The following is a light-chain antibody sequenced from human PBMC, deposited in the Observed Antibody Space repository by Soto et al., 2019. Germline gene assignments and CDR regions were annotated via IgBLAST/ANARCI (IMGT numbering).Light chain of an antibody. J-gene: IGLJ2*01. CDR1: TSDVGGYNY. CDR3: SSYTSSSTLVV. Sequence: QSALTQPASVSGSPGQSITISCTGTTSDVGGYNYVSWYQHHPGKAPKLMIYDVSNRPSGVSNRVSGSKSGNTASLTISGLQAEGEADYYCSSYTSSSTLVVFGGGTQLAVL. V-gene: IGLV2-14*03. CDR2: DVS.